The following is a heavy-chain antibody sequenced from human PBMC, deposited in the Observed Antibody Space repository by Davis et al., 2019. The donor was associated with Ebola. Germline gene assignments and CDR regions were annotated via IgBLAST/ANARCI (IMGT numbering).Heavy chain of an antibody. J-gene: IGHJ6*02. V-gene: IGHV3-74*01. CDR1: GFTFNTYW. CDR3: AKHYSNYVYYYYYGMDV. CDR2: ISSDGGIT. Sequence: HTGGSLRLSCAASGFTFNTYWMHWVRQAPGKGLVWVSRISSDGGITTYADSVKGRFTISRDNAKNTLYLQMNSLRAEDTAVYYCAKHYSNYVYYYYYGMDVWGQGTTVTVSS. D-gene: IGHD4-11*01.